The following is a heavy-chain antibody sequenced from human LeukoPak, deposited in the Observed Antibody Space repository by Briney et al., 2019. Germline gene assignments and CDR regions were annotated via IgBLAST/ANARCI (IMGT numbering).Heavy chain of an antibody. Sequence: PGGSLRLTCAASGFTFSDHYMSWIRQAPGKGLEWVSYISSSGSTIYYADSVKGRFTISRDNAKNSLYLQMNSLRAEDTAVYYCARFSDYNWFDPWGQGTLVTVPS. CDR3: ARFSDYNWFDP. D-gene: IGHD2-21*02. V-gene: IGHV3-11*04. CDR2: ISSSGSTI. CDR1: GFTFSDHY. J-gene: IGHJ5*02.